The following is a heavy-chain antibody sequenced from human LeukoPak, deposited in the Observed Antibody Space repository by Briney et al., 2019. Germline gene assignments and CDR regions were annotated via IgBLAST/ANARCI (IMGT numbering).Heavy chain of an antibody. CDR3: ARDMEVGQSGGSSWFYYYGMDV. CDR2: IYYSGST. D-gene: IGHD6-13*01. Sequence: SETLSLTCTVSGGSISSYYWSWIRQPPGKGLEWIGYIYYSGSTNYNPSLKSRVTISADTSKNQFSLKLSSVTAADTAVYYCARDMEVGQSGGSSWFYYYGMDVWGQGTTVTVSS. J-gene: IGHJ6*02. V-gene: IGHV4-59*01. CDR1: GGSISSYY.